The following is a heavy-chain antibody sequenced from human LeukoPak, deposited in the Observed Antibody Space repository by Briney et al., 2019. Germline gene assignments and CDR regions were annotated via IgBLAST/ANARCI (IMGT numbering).Heavy chain of an antibody. CDR2: ISSSGSTI. CDR3: ASPSSSGWYGPTD. V-gene: IGHV3-11*04. Sequence: GGSLRLSCAASGFTFSDYYMSWIRQAPGKGLEWVSYISSSGSTIYYADSVKGRFTISRDNAKNSLYLQMNSLRAEDTAVYYCASPSSSGWYGPTDWGQGTLVTVSS. J-gene: IGHJ4*02. CDR1: GFTFSDYY. D-gene: IGHD6-19*01.